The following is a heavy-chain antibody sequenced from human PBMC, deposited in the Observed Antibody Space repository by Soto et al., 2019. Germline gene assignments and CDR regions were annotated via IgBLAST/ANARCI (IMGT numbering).Heavy chain of an antibody. CDR2: IKQDGGEK. CDR1: GFTFSNYW. D-gene: IGHD2-15*01. V-gene: IGHV3-7*03. CDR3: AKIMVAATWAFDY. Sequence: ESGGGLVQPGGSLRLSCAASGFTFSNYWMTWVRQAPGKGLEWVANIKQDGGEKYFVDSVKGRFTISRDNAKNSLYLHMNSLRAEDTAVYYCAKIMVAATWAFDYWGQGTLVTVSS. J-gene: IGHJ4*02.